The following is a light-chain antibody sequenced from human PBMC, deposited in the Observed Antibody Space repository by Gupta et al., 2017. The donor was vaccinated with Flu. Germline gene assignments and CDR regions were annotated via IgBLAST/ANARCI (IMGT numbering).Light chain of an antibody. Sequence: EIVLPQPPGTLSFSPAERATLPCRPSKTISNIYLAWYLQKSGQAPRLLIYCASSRATGIPDRFNGSGSGTDFTLTINRLEAEDFAVYYCQQDESSPLTFGGGTKVEIK. CDR3: QQDESSPLT. J-gene: IGKJ4*01. V-gene: IGKV3-20*01. CDR2: CAS. CDR1: KTISNIY.